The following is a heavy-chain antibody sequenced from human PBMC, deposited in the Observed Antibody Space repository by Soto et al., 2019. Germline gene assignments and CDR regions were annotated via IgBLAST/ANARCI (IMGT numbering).Heavy chain of an antibody. D-gene: IGHD6-13*01. CDR2: INHSGST. CDR1: GGSFSGYY. J-gene: IGHJ5*02. Sequence: QVQLQQWGAGLLKPSETLSLTCAVYGGSFSGYYWSWIRQPPGKRLEWIGEINHSGSTNYNPSLKSRVTISVDTSKNQFSLKLSSVTAADTAVYYCAIIAAAGSNWFDPWGQGTLVTVSS. CDR3: AIIAAAGSNWFDP. V-gene: IGHV4-34*02.